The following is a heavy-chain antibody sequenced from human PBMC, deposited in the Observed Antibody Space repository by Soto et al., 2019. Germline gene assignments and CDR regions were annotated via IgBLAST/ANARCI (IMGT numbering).Heavy chain of an antibody. CDR1: GFTFSSYA. CDR2: ISGSGGST. V-gene: IGHV3-23*01. J-gene: IGHJ6*02. Sequence: EVQLLESGGGLVQPGGSLRLSCAASGFTFSSYAMSWVRQAPGKGLEWVSAISGSGGSTYYADSVKGRFTISRDNSKNTLYLQMNSLRAEDTAVYYCAKQQVPAALLYYYCCMEVWGQATTVTVSS. D-gene: IGHD2-2*01. CDR3: AKQQVPAALLYYYCCMEV.